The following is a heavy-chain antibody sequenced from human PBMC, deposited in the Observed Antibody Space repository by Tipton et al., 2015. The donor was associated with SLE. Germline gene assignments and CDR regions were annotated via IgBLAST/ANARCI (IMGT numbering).Heavy chain of an antibody. CDR1: GGSIISGGYY. CDR2: IFYNGNT. Sequence: TLSLTCTVSGGSIISGGYYWSWIRQHPGKGLEWIAHIFYNGNTYYNPSLKSRVTISVDTSKNQFSLKLSSVTAADTAVYYCARHDTNYGRNWFDPWGQGTLVTVSS. V-gene: IGHV4-31*03. J-gene: IGHJ5*02. D-gene: IGHD2-8*01. CDR3: ARHDTNYGRNWFDP.